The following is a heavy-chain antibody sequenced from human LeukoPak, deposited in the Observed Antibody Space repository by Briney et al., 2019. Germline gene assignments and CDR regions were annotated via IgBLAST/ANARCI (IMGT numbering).Heavy chain of an antibody. CDR2: INPDGSER. J-gene: IGHJ6*02. CDR3: AIGENSSGYDTYYYYYGMDV. CDR1: GFSFSSYY. D-gene: IGHD3-22*01. V-gene: IGHV3-7*01. Sequence: GGSLRLSCAASGFSFSSYYMSWVRQAPGKGLEWVALINPDGSERYYVDSVKGRFTISRDNARNSLYLQMNSLRAEDTAVYYCAIGENSSGYDTYYYYYGMDVWGQGTTVTVSS.